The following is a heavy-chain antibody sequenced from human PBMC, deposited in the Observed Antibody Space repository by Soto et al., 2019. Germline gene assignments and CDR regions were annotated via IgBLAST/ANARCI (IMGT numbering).Heavy chain of an antibody. D-gene: IGHD2-15*01. CDR1: GGTISSYA. Sequence: SVKVSGKASGGTISSYAISWVRQAPGQGLEWMGGIIPLFGTTNYAQKFQGRATITADESTSTVYMEMSRLTSEDTAVYYCARGWELRLQLEYFDYWGQGTLVTVSS. CDR2: IIPLFGTT. CDR3: ARGWELRLQLEYFDY. J-gene: IGHJ4*02. V-gene: IGHV1-69*13.